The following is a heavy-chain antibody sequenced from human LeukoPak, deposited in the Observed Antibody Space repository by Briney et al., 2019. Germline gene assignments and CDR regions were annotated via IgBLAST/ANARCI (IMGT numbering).Heavy chain of an antibody. CDR3: ARNRTDLGLRYYFDY. J-gene: IGHJ4*02. Sequence: PGGSLRLSCAASGFTVSSNYMSWVRQAPGKGLEWVSVIYSGGSTYYADSVKGRFTISRDNSKNTLYLQMNSLRAEDTAVYYCARNRTDLGLRYYFDYWGQGTLVTVS. CDR1: GFTVSSNY. CDR2: IYSGGST. V-gene: IGHV3-53*01.